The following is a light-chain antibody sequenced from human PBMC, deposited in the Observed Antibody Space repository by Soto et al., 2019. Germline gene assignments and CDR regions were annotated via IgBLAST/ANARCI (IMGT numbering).Light chain of an antibody. Sequence: QSVLTQPASVSGSPGQSITLSCTGTSSDVGDYNYVSWYQQHPGKAPKVMIYDVSNRPSGVSNRFSGSKSGNTASLTISGLQAEDEADYYCSSYTSSSTLVFGTGTKLTVL. J-gene: IGLJ1*01. V-gene: IGLV2-14*01. CDR1: SSDVGDYNY. CDR3: SSYTSSSTLV. CDR2: DVS.